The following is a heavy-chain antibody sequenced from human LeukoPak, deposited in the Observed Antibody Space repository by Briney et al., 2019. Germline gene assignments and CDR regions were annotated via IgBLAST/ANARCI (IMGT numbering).Heavy chain of an antibody. CDR1: GGTFSSYA. Sequence: EASVKVSCKASGGTFSSYAISWVRQAPGQGLEWMGRIIPILGIANYAQKFQGRVTITADKSTSTAYMELSSLRSEDTAVYYCARETGYYYDSSGPPERAFDIWGQGTMVTVSS. V-gene: IGHV1-69*04. CDR2: IIPILGIA. J-gene: IGHJ3*02. D-gene: IGHD3-22*01. CDR3: ARETGYYYDSSGPPERAFDI.